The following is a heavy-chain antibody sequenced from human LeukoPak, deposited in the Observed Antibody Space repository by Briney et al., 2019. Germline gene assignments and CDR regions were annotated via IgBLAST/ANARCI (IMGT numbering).Heavy chain of an antibody. CDR2: IYSSGST. V-gene: IGHV4-59*08. Sequence: PSETLSLTCTVSGGSISPLYWSWIRQSPGKGLEWIGYIYSSGSTKYNPSLKSRVTISVDTSKNQFSLKLKSVTASDTAVYYCARHPPHGDYYYGMDVWGQGTTVTVSS. J-gene: IGHJ6*02. CDR3: ARHPPHGDYYYGMDV. CDR1: GGSISPLY. D-gene: IGHD4-17*01.